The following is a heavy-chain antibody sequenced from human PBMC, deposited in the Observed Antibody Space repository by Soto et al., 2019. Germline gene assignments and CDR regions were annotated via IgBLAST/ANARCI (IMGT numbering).Heavy chain of an antibody. D-gene: IGHD3-10*01. CDR3: ATEYYYGSGSRGWFDP. Sequence: ALVKVSCKVSGYTLTELSMHWVRQAPGKGLEWMGGFDPEDGETIYAQKFQGRVTMTEDTSTDTAYMELSSLRSEDTAVYYCATEYYYGSGSRGWFDPWGQGTLVTVSS. J-gene: IGHJ5*02. V-gene: IGHV1-24*01. CDR2: FDPEDGET. CDR1: GYTLTELS.